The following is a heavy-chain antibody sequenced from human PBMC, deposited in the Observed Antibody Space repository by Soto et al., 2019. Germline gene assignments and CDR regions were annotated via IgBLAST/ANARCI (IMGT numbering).Heavy chain of an antibody. CDR1: GFTFNNYW. CDR2: IKSDGSER. Sequence: GGSLRLSCAASGFTFNNYWMSWVRQAPGKGLEWVANIKSDGSERYYVDSVKGRFTISRDNAKNSLYLQMSSLRADDTAVYYCAREAYWGQGTLVTVSS. V-gene: IGHV3-7*01. CDR3: AREAY. J-gene: IGHJ4*02.